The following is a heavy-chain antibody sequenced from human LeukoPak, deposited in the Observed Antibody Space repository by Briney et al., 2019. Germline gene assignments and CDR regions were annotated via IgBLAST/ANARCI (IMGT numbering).Heavy chain of an antibody. V-gene: IGHV3-11*01. CDR2: ISSSGSTI. CDR1: GFTFSDYY. Sequence: PGGSLRLSCAASGFTFSDYYMSWIRQAPGKGLEWVSYISSSGSTIYYADSVKGRFTISRDNAKNSLYLQMNSLRAEDTAVYYCARDLGYYYDSSGQIPVGAFDIWGQGTMVTVSS. J-gene: IGHJ3*02. D-gene: IGHD3-22*01. CDR3: ARDLGYYYDSSGQIPVGAFDI.